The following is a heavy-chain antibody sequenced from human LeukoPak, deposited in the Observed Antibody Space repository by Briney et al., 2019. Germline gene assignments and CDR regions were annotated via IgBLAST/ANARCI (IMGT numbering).Heavy chain of an antibody. Sequence: PSETLSLTCTVSGYSICSGYYWGWIRQPPGKGLEWIGSIYHSGSTYYNPSLKSRVTISVDTSKNQFSLKLSSVTAADTAVYYCARVQSSGWYYRPDWFDPWGQGTLVTVSS. CDR2: IYHSGST. D-gene: IGHD6-19*01. J-gene: IGHJ5*02. CDR1: GYSICSGYY. CDR3: ARVQSSGWYYRPDWFDP. V-gene: IGHV4-38-2*02.